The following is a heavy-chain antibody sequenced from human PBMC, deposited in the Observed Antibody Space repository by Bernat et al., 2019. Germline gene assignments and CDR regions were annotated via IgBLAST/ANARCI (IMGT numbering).Heavy chain of an antibody. CDR2: ISAYNGNT. V-gene: IGHV1-18*01. D-gene: IGHD3-3*01. CDR1: GYTFTSYG. Sequence: QVQLVQSGAEVKKPGASVKVSCKASGYTFTSYGISWVRQAPGQGLEWMGWISAYNGNTNYAQKLQGRVTMTTDTSTSTAYMELRSLRSDDTAVYYCARDWYYDFWSGYYTPIHYYYMDVWDKGTTVTVSS. J-gene: IGHJ6*03. CDR3: ARDWYYDFWSGYYTPIHYYYMDV.